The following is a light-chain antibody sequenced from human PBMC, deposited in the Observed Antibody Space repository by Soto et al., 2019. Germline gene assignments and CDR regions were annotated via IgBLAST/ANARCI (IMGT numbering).Light chain of an antibody. CDR2: VVS. V-gene: IGLV2-14*01. CDR1: SSDVGGYNY. J-gene: IGLJ1*01. CDR3: SLYTSSDTPYV. Sequence: QSALTQPASVSGSPGQSITISCTGTSSDVGGYNYVSWYQQHPDKAPKLIIYVVSNRPSGVSNRFSGSKSGNTASLTISGPQAEDEADYYCSLYTSSDTPYVFGTGTKLTVL.